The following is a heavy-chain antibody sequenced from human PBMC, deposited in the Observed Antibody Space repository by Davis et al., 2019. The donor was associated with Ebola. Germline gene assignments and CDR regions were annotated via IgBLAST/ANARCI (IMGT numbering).Heavy chain of an antibody. V-gene: IGHV3-23*01. J-gene: IGHJ4*02. CDR2: ISGSGGST. Sequence: GESLKISCAASGFTFSSYAMSWVRQAPGKGLEWVSAISGSGGSTYYADSVKGRFTISRDNSKNTLYLQMNSLRAEDTAVYYYAKAQVPLVSFFDYWGQGTLVTVSS. D-gene: IGHD3-16*01. CDR3: AKAQVPLVSFFDY. CDR1: GFTFSSYA.